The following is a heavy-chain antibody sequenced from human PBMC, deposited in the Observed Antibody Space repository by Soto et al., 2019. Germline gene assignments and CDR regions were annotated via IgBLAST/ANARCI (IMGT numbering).Heavy chain of an antibody. Sequence: EVQLLESGGGLVQPGGSLRLSCAASGFTFSSNAMSWGRQAPGKGLEWVSAISGSGGSTYYADSVKGRFTISRDNSKNTLYLQMNSLRAEDTAVYYCAKGQGGSGRRYYSDYWGQGTLVTVSS. CDR1: GFTFSSNA. D-gene: IGHD6-19*01. CDR2: ISGSGGST. J-gene: IGHJ4*02. CDR3: AKGQGGSGRRYYSDY. V-gene: IGHV3-23*01.